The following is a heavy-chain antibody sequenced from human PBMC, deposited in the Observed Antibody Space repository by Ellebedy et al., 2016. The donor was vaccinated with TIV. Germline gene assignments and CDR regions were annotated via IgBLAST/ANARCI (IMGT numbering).Heavy chain of an antibody. Sequence: SETLSLXCTVSGGSISSYYWSWIRQPPGKGLEWIGEINHSGSTNYNPSLKSRVTISVDTSKNQFSLKLSSMTAADTAVYYCARVCPYYYYYYYMDVWGKGTTVTVSS. CDR1: GGSISSYY. J-gene: IGHJ6*03. V-gene: IGHV4-34*01. CDR3: ARVCPYYYYYYYMDV. CDR2: INHSGST.